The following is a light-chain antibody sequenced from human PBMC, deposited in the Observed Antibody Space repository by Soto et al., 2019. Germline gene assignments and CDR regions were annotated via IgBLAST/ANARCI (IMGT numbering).Light chain of an antibody. CDR3: LSFDSSLSVV. J-gene: IGLJ2*01. Sequence: QSVLTQPPSVSGAPGQRVTISCTGSSSNIGAGYDVHWYQQLPGRAPKLLIYGNTTRPSGVPDRFSGSKSGTSASLAITGLQAEDEADYYCLSFDSSLSVVVGGGTKLTVL. CDR2: GNT. CDR1: SSNIGAGYD. V-gene: IGLV1-40*01.